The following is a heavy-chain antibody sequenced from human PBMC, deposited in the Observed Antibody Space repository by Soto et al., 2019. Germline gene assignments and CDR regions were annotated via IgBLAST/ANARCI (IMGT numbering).Heavy chain of an antibody. D-gene: IGHD4-17*01. CDR3: ARDNTVTTSYYYYGMDV. V-gene: IGHV3-21*01. J-gene: IGHJ6*02. CDR1: GFTFSSYS. CDR2: ISSSSSYI. Sequence: GGSLSLSCAASGFTFSSYSMNWVRQAPGKGLEWVSSISSSSSYIYYADSVKGRFTISRDNAKNSLYLQMNSLRAEDTAVYYCARDNTVTTSYYYYGMDVWGQGTTVTVSS.